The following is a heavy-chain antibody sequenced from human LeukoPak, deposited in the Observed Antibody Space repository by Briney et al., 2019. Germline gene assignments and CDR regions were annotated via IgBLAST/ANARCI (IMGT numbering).Heavy chain of an antibody. V-gene: IGHV3-48*01. CDR1: GFTFSTYV. J-gene: IGHJ4*02. CDR3: ARGAVRDGYNNDY. D-gene: IGHD5-12*01. Sequence: GSLTLSCAASGFTFSTYVVNWIRQAPGKGLEWVSYISSSGSTIYYADSVKGRFTISRDNAKNSLYLQMNSLRAEDTAVYYCARGAVRDGYNNDYWGQGTLVTVSS. CDR2: ISSSGSTI.